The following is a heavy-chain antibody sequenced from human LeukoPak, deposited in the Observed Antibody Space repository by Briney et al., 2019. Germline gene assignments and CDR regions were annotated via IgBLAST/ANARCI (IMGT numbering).Heavy chain of an antibody. CDR3: ARAVGDIGLFDY. D-gene: IGHD5-12*01. Sequence: SETLSLTCTVSGGSISSYYWSWIRQPPGKGLAWIGYIYYSGSTNYNPSLKSRVTISVDTSKNQFSLKLSSVTAADTAVYYCARAVGDIGLFDYWGQGTLVTVSS. CDR1: GGSISSYY. V-gene: IGHV4-59*01. CDR2: IYYSGST. J-gene: IGHJ4*02.